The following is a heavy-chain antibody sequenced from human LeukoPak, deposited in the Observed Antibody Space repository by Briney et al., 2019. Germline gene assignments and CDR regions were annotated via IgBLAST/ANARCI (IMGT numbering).Heavy chain of an antibody. CDR2: IIPILGTT. Sequence: ASVKVSCKASVDTFSSYAISWLRQAPGQGLELMGGIIPILGTTNYAQKFQGRVTITADESTSTLYMELRSLRSEDTAIYYCARDDYYDSSAYRENPFDVWGQGTMVTVSS. D-gene: IGHD3-22*01. J-gene: IGHJ3*01. CDR1: VDTFSSYA. V-gene: IGHV1-69*01. CDR3: ARDDYYDSSAYRENPFDV.